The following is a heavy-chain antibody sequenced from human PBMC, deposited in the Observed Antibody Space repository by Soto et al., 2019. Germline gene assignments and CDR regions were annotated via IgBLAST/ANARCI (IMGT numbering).Heavy chain of an antibody. CDR3: ATAVDTAMVIDY. CDR1: GYTPPEFS. Sequence: GASVKVSCKVSGYTPPEFSIHWVRQAPGKGLEWMGGFDPEDGETIYTQKFQGRVTMTEDTSTDTAYMELSSLRSEDTAVYYCATAVDTAMVIDYWGQGTLVTVSS. CDR2: FDPEDGET. V-gene: IGHV1-24*01. D-gene: IGHD5-18*01. J-gene: IGHJ4*02.